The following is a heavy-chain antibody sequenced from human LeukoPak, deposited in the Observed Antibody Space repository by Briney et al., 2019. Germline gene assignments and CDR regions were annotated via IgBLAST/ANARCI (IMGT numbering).Heavy chain of an antibody. CDR1: GFTFSNYN. CDR2: ISSSSSAV. V-gene: IGHV3-48*02. D-gene: IGHD5-12*01. J-gene: IGHJ4*02. CDR3: VKDRDSGYDSLDY. Sequence: PGGSLRLSCAASGFTFSNYNMNWVRQVPGKGLEWVSYISSSSSAVYYADSVKGRLTISRDNGKNSLFLQMNSLRDEDAAVYHCVKDRDSGYDSLDYWGQGTLVTVSS.